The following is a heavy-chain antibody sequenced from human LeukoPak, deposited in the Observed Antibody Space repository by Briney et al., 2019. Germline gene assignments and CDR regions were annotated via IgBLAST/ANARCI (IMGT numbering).Heavy chain of an antibody. CDR2: IYTSGST. D-gene: IGHD1-26*01. CDR3: ARGTDPGSGSYYAHGMDV. CDR1: GGSISSYY. Sequence: KPSETLSLTCTVSGGSISSYYWSWIPQPVGKGLEWIGRIYTSGSTNYNPSLKSRVTMSVDTSKNQFSLKVRSVTAADTAVYYCARGTDPGSGSYYAHGMDVWGQGTTVTVSS. V-gene: IGHV4-4*07. J-gene: IGHJ6*02.